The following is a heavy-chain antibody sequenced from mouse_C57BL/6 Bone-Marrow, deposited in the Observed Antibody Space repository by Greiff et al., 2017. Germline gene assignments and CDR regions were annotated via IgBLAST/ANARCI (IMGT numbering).Heavy chain of an antibody. CDR2: ISDGGSYT. J-gene: IGHJ2*01. Sequence: EVQLVESGGGLVKPGGSLKLSCAASGFTFSSYAMSWVRQTPEQRLEWVATISDGGSYTYYPDNVKGRFTLSRDNAKNNLYLQMGHLKSEDTAMYDCARGHYSDYWGQGTTLTVSS. CDR1: GFTFSSYA. V-gene: IGHV5-4*01. CDR3: ARGHYSDY.